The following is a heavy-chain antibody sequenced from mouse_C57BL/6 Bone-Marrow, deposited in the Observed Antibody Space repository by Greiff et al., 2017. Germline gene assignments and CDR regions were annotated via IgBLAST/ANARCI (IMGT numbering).Heavy chain of an antibody. V-gene: IGHV1-4*01. CDR2: FNPSSGYT. J-gene: IGHJ3*01. CDR3: APKFYDDDGVAD. D-gene: IGHD2-4*01. Sequence: VKLPESGAELARPGASVKMSCKASGYTFTSYTLHWVQQRPGQGLEWIGYFNPSSGYTKYHQQFKDKATLTADKSSSTAYMQLSSLTSEDSAVYDCAPKFYDDDGVADWGQWTLVTFSA. CDR1: GYTFTSYT.